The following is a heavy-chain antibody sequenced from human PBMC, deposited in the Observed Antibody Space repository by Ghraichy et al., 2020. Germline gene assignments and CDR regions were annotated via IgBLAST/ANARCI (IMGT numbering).Heavy chain of an antibody. CDR1: GFTFSSYA. CDR2: ISGSGGST. D-gene: IGHD2-15*01. CDR3: AKDPAAPMYNWFDP. J-gene: IGHJ5*02. Sequence: GESLNISCAASGFTFSSYAMSWVRQAPGKGLEWVSAISGSGGSTYYADSVKGRFTISRDNSKNTLYLQMNSLRAEDTAVYYCAKDPAAPMYNWFDPWGQGTLVTVSS. V-gene: IGHV3-23*01.